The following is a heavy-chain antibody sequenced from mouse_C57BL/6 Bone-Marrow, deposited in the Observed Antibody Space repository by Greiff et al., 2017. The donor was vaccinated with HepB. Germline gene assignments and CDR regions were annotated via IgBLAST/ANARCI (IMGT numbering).Heavy chain of an antibody. CDR3: VRDRGITTVVAHWYFDV. V-gene: IGHV10-3*01. J-gene: IGHJ1*03. CDR2: IRSKSSNYAT. Sequence: EVQGVESGGGLVQPKGSLKLSCAASGFTFNTYAMHWVRQAPGKGLEWVARIRSKSSNYATYYADSVKDRFTISRDDSQSMLYLQMNNLKTEDTAMYYCVRDRGITTVVAHWYFDVWGTGTTVTVSS. D-gene: IGHD1-1*01. CDR1: GFTFNTYA.